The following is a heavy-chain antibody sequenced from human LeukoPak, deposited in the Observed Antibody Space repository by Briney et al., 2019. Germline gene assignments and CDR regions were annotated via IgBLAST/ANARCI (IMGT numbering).Heavy chain of an antibody. V-gene: IGHV1-2*02. Sequence: ASVKVSCKASGYTFTSYDINWVRQATGQGLEWMGWINPNSGGTNYAQKFQGRVTMTRDTSISTAYMELSRLRSDDTAVYYCARILSKYYYYMDVWGKGTTVTVSS. CDR3: ARILSKYYYYMDV. CDR1: GYTFTSYD. J-gene: IGHJ6*03. CDR2: INPNSGGT.